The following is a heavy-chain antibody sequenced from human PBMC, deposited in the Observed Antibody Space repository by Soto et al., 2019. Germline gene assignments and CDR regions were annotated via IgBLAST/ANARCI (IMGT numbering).Heavy chain of an antibody. Sequence: PSETLSLTCTVSGDSIGGVGSWSWIRQFPGRGREWIGCIFSSGSTYYNPALNNRISLSLDTSQNQFSLKLLSVTAADTAIYYCARSGVTGIVIPSHWFDPWGQGTLVTVSS. D-gene: IGHD2-21*02. CDR1: GDSIGGVGS. V-gene: IGHV4-31*03. J-gene: IGHJ5*02. CDR3: ARSGVTGIVIPSHWFDP. CDR2: IFSSGST.